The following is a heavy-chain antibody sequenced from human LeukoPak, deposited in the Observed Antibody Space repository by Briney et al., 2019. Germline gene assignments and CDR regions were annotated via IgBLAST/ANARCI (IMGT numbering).Heavy chain of an antibody. CDR2: ISGSGGST. CDR3: AKMGTDQDPQWLVLML. V-gene: IGHV3-23*01. Sequence: ETLSLTCAVYGGSFSGYYWSWIRQPPGEGLEWASAISGSGGSTYYADSVKGRFTISRDNSKNTLYLQMNSLRAEDTAVYYCAKMGTDQDPQWLVLMLWGQGTLVTVSS. CDR1: GGSFSGYY. J-gene: IGHJ4*02. D-gene: IGHD6-19*01.